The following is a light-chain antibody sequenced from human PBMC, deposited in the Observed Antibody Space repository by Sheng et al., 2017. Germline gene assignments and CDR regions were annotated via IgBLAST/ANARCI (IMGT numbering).Light chain of an antibody. V-gene: IGLV3-16*01. CDR3: LSPDSTGTYQV. CDR1: ALSRRH. J-gene: IGLJ3*02. CDR2: KDT. Sequence: SYELTQPPSVSVSLGQMARITCSGEALSRRHASWYQEKPGHAPVLLIYKDTERPSGIPERYSGSSSGTIVTLTISGVQAEDEADYYCLSPDSTGTYQVFGGGTKLTVL.